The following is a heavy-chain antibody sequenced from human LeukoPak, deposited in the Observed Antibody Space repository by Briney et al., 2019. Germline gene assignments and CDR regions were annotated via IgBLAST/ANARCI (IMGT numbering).Heavy chain of an antibody. V-gene: IGHV4-38-2*01. CDR1: GYSISSGYY. CDR2: IYHIGST. J-gene: IGHJ4*02. CDR3: AKTRTGPYYFDY. Sequence: IPSETLSLTCAVSGYSISSGYYWGWIRQPPGKGLEWIGSIYHIGSTYYNPSLKSRVTISVDTSKNQFSLNLSSMTAADTAVYYCAKTRTGPYYFDYWGQGTLVTVSS.